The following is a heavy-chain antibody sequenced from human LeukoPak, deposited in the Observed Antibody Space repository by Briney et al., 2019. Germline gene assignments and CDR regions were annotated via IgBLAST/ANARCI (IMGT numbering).Heavy chain of an antibody. D-gene: IGHD5-18*01. CDR1: GFTFATYG. CDR3: AKGRLGYPDLYYFDY. Sequence: GGSLRLSCAASGFTFATYGTSWVRRAPGQGLEWVSSINGRSGTTYYADSVGGRFTISRDISRTTLYLQMNSLRAEDSAVYYCAKGRLGYPDLYYFDYWGRGTLVTVSS. J-gene: IGHJ4*02. CDR2: INGRSGTT. V-gene: IGHV3-23*01.